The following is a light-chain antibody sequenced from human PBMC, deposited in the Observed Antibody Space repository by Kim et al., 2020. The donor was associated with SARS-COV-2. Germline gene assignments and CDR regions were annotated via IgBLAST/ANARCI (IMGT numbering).Light chain of an antibody. J-gene: IGKJ2*01. CDR2: KAS. CDR1: ERISKW. Sequence: DIQMTQSPSTLSASIGDRVTITCRASERISKWLAWYQQRPGKAPNLLIYKASSLKSGVPSRFSGTGSGTDFTLTISSLQPDDSATYFCQQYNSDPYTFGQGDKVDIK. CDR3: QQYNSDPYT. V-gene: IGKV1-5*03.